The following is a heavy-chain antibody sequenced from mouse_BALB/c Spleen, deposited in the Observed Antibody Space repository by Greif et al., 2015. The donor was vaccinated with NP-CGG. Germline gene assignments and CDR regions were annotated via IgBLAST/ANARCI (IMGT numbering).Heavy chain of an antibody. CDR2: INPSNGGT. CDR1: GYTFTSYY. CDR3: TRRGFDY. V-gene: IGHV1S81*02. Sequence: VQLVESGAELVKPGASVKLSCKASGYTFTSYYMYWVKQRPGQGLEWIGEINPSNGGTNFNEKFKSKATLTVDKSSSTAYMQLSSLTSEDSAVYYCTRRGFDYWGQGTTLTVSS. J-gene: IGHJ2*01.